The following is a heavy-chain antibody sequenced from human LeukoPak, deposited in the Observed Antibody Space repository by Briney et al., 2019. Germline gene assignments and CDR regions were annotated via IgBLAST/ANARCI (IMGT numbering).Heavy chain of an antibody. Sequence: PSATLSLTCTVSGGSISSSSHYWGWIRQPPGKGLEWIGSIYYSGYTYYNPSPKSRVTISVDTSKNQFSLKLRSVTAADTAVYYCARENVGYYDSSGYYSWGQGTLVTVSS. D-gene: IGHD3-22*01. CDR1: GGSISSSSHY. V-gene: IGHV4-39*02. CDR3: ARENVGYYDSSGYYS. CDR2: IYYSGYT. J-gene: IGHJ4*02.